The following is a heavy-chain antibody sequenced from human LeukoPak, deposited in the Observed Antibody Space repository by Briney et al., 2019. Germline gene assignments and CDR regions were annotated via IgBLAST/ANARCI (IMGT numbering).Heavy chain of an antibody. Sequence: GGSLRLSCAASGFTFSSDGMHWVRQAPGKGLEWVAFIRYDGSNKYYADSVKGRFTISRDNSKNTLYLQMNSLRAEDTAVYYCAKGITVTYSYYYDYWGQGTLVTVSS. D-gene: IGHD4-17*01. V-gene: IGHV3-30*02. CDR1: GFTFSSDG. J-gene: IGHJ4*02. CDR2: IRYDGSNK. CDR3: AKGITVTYSYYYDY.